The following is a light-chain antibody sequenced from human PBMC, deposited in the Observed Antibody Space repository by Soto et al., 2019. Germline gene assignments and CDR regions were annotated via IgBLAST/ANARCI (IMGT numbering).Light chain of an antibody. CDR2: STK. CDR1: SSNIGAGYD. V-gene: IGLV1-40*01. CDR3: QSFDSSLSGL. J-gene: IGLJ3*02. Sequence: QLVPTQPPSVSGAPGQRVTISCSGSSSNIGAGYDVHWYQQLPGTAPKLLIYSTKNRPSGVPDRFSGSRSGTSASLAISDLQAEDEADYYCQSFDSSLSGLFGGGTKLTVL.